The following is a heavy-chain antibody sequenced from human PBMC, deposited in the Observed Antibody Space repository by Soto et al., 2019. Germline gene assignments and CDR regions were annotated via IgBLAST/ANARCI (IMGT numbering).Heavy chain of an antibody. Sequence: QVQLVQSGAEVKKPGASVKVSCKASGYTFTSYYMHWVRQAPGQGLEWMGIINPSGGGTSYAQKFQGRVTMTRDTSTSSVYMELSSLRSEDTAVYYCASYSSGEHLNYYYYYMDVWGKGTTVTVSS. CDR3: ASYSSGEHLNYYYYYMDV. D-gene: IGHD6-19*01. V-gene: IGHV1-46*03. CDR1: GYTFTSYY. CDR2: INPSGGGT. J-gene: IGHJ6*03.